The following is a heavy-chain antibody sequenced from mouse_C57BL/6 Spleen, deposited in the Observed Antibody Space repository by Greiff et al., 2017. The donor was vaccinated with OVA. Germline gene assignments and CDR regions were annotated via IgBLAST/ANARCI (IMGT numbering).Heavy chain of an antibody. Sequence: QVQLQQSGAELVKPGASVKISCKASGYAFSSYWMNWVQQRPGKGLEWIGQIYPGDGDTNYNGKFKGKATLTADKSSSTAYMQLSSLTSEDSAVYFCARSTGHYFDYWGQGTTLTVSS. CDR3: ARSTGHYFDY. CDR2: IYPGDGDT. J-gene: IGHJ2*01. V-gene: IGHV1-80*01. CDR1: GYAFSSYW. D-gene: IGHD4-1*02.